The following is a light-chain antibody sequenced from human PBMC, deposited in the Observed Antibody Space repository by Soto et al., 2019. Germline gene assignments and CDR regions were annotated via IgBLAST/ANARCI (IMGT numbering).Light chain of an antibody. CDR2: KAS. J-gene: IGKJ1*01. V-gene: IGKV1-5*03. CDR3: QHYNSYSEA. CDR1: QTISSW. Sequence: DIKMTQSPSTLSGSVGDRVTITCRASQTISSWLAWYQQKPGKAPKLLIYKASTLKSGVPSRFSGSGSGTEFTLTISSLQPDDFATYCCQHYNSYSEAFGQGTKVDI.